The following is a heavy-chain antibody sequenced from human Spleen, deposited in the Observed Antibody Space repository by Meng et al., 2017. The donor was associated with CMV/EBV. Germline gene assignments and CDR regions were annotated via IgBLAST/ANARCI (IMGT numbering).Heavy chain of an antibody. J-gene: IGHJ6*02. CDR1: GGSISSSSYY. CDR2: IYYSGST. V-gene: IGHV4-39*07. Sequence: SETLSLTCTVSGGSISSSSYYWGWIRQPPGKGLEWIGSIYYSGSTYYNPSLKSRVTISVDTSKNQFSLKLSSVTAADTAVYYCARVRVAGTLYYYYYGMDVWGQGTTVTVSS. D-gene: IGHD6-19*01. CDR3: ARVRVAGTLYYYYYGMDV.